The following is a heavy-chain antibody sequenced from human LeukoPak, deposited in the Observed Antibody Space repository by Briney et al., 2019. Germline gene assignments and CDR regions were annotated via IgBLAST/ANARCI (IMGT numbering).Heavy chain of an antibody. CDR1: GGSISSYY. Sequence: PSETLSLTCTVSGGSISSYYWSWIRQPAGKGLEWIGRIYTSGSTNYNPSLKSRVTISVDTSKNQISLRLSSVTAADTAVYYCATQPIWGSYRPFDYWGQGTLVTVSS. CDR3: ATQPIWGSYRPFDY. CDR2: IYTSGST. D-gene: IGHD3-16*02. V-gene: IGHV4-4*07. J-gene: IGHJ4*02.